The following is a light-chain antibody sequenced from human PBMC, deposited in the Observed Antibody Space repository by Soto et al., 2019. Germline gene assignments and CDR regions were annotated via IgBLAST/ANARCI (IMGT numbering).Light chain of an antibody. CDR3: QQYNNWPPLT. Sequence: EIRMTLFPATLSASPGGGGTLSCKAAQDVTTNFAWYQLKRGQPPRLLIYGASSRASGIPDRCSGSGSGTDFTLTVSSLEPEDVAVYYCQQYNNWPPLTFGGGTKVDIK. CDR1: QDVTTN. CDR2: GAS. V-gene: IGKV3D-15*01. J-gene: IGKJ4*01.